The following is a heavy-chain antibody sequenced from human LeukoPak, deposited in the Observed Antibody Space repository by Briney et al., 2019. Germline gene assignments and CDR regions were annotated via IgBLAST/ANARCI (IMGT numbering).Heavy chain of an antibody. CDR2: IYYSGST. V-gene: IGHV4-59*08. Sequence: SETLSLTCTVSGGSISSYYWSWIRQPPGKGLEWIGYIYYSGSTNYNPSLKSRVTISVDTSKNQFSLKLSSVTAADTAVYYCARHPGSYDAFDIWGQGTMVTVSS. J-gene: IGHJ3*02. CDR3: ARHPGSYDAFDI. CDR1: GGSISSYY. D-gene: IGHD1-26*01.